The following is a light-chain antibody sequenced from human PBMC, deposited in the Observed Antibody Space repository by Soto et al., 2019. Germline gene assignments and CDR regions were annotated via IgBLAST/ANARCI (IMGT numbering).Light chain of an antibody. J-gene: IGLJ1*01. Sequence: QSALTQPPSASGYPGQSVTISCTGTKNDIGLYDFVSWYQHHPGKAPPLIIYEVVQRPSGVPDRFSGSKSGNTASLTVSGLQAADEADYFCKSYAGSNTYVFGSGTKVTVL. CDR2: EVV. CDR1: KNDIGLYDF. V-gene: IGLV2-8*01. CDR3: KSYAGSNTYV.